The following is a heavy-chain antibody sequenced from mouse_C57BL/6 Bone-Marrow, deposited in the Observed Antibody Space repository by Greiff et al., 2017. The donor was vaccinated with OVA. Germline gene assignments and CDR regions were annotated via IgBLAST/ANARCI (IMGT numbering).Heavy chain of an antibody. CDR3: ARAWAWFAY. CDR2: IYPGSGNT. J-gene: IGHJ3*01. D-gene: IGHD4-1*01. Sequence: QVQLKESGAELVRPGASVKLSCKASGYTFTDYYINWVKQRPGQGLEWIARIYPGSGNTYYNEKFKGKATLTAGKSSSTAYMQLSSLTSEDSAVYFCARAWAWFAYWGQGTLVTVSA. CDR1: GYTFTDYY. V-gene: IGHV1-76*01.